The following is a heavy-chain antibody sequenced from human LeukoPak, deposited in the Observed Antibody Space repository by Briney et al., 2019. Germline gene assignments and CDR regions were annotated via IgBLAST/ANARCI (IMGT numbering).Heavy chain of an antibody. V-gene: IGHV1-46*01. D-gene: IGHD3-22*01. CDR2: INPSGGST. Sequence: ASVKVSCKASGYTFTSYGISWVRQAPGQGLEWMGIINPSGGSTSYAQKFQGRVTMTRDTSTSTVYMELSSLRSEDTAVYYCARADYDSSGYPRPYFDYWGQGTLVTVSS. CDR1: GYTFTSYG. CDR3: ARADYDSSGYPRPYFDY. J-gene: IGHJ4*02.